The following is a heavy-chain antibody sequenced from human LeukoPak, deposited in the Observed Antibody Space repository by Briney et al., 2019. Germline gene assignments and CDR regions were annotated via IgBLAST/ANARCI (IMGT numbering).Heavy chain of an antibody. Sequence: GASVKVSCKASGYTFTSYDINWVRQATGQGLEWMGWMNPNSGNTGYAQKFQGSVTMTRNTSISTAYMELSSLRSEDTAVYYCASHTYYDILSGYLRGYYGMDVWGQGTTVTVSS. J-gene: IGHJ6*02. CDR2: MNPNSGNT. D-gene: IGHD3-9*01. CDR1: GYTFTSYD. V-gene: IGHV1-8*01. CDR3: ASHTYYDILSGYLRGYYGMDV.